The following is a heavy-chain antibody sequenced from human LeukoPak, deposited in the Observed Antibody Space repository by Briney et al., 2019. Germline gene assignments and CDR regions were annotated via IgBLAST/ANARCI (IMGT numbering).Heavy chain of an antibody. CDR2: ISYDGSNK. CDR1: GFTFSSYG. V-gene: IGHV3-30*18. CDR3: AKAEIAVAFFDY. Sequence: PGRSLRLSCAASGFTFSSYGMHWVRQAPGKGLEWVAVISYDGSNKYYADSVKGRFTISRDNSKNTLYLQMNSLRAEDTAVYYCAKAEIAVAFFDYWGQGTLVTVSS. J-gene: IGHJ4*02. D-gene: IGHD6-19*01.